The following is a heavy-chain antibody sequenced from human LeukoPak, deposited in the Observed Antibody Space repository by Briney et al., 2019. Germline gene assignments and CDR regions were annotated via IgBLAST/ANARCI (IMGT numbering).Heavy chain of an antibody. CDR1: GGSVSSGNSY. V-gene: IGHV4-61*01. CDR2: IYYSGST. J-gene: IGHJ3*02. Sequence: SETLSLTCTVSGGSVSSGNSYWSWIRQPPGKGLECIGYIYYSGSTNYNPSLKSRVTISVDTSKNQFSLKLSSVTAADTAVYYCARTHYDFWSGPVNAFDIWGRGTMVTVSS. CDR3: ARTHYDFWSGPVNAFDI. D-gene: IGHD3-3*01.